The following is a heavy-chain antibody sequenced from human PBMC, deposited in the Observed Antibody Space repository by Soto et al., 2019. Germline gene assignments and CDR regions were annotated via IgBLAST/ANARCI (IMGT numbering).Heavy chain of an antibody. V-gene: IGHV3-21*01. J-gene: IGHJ4*02. D-gene: IGHD3-3*01. CDR3: ARAGDDFWSGYYLYYFDY. CDR1: GFTFSSYS. Sequence: GGSLRLSCAASGFTFSSYSMNWVRQAPGKGLEWVSSISSSSSYIYYADSVKGRFTISRDNAKNSLYLQMNSLRAEDTAVYYCARAGDDFWSGYYLYYFDYWGQGTLVTVSS. CDR2: ISSSSSYI.